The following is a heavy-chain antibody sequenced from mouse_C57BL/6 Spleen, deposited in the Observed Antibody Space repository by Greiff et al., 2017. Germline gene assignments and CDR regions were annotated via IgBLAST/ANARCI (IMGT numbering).Heavy chain of an antibody. CDR1: GYTFTSYW. CDR2: INPSNGGT. V-gene: IGHV1-53*01. J-gene: IGHJ2*01. Sequence: QVQLQQPGTELVKPGASVKLSCKASGYTFTSYWMNWVKPRPGQGLEWIGNINPSNGGTNYNEKFKSKATLTLDKSSSTAYMQLSSLTSEDSAVYYCAYGSSLYYFDYWGQGTTLTVSS. D-gene: IGHD1-1*01. CDR3: AYGSSLYYFDY.